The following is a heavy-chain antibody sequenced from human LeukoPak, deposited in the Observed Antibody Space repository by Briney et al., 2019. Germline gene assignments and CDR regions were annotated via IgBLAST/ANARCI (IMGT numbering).Heavy chain of an antibody. CDR2: INWNGGST. V-gene: IGHV3-20*04. Sequence: PGGSLRLSCAASGFTFDDYGMSWVRQAPGKGLEWVPGINWNGGSTGYADSVKGRFTISRDNAQNSLYLQMNTLRAEDTAVYYCARGGGLYSSGYYSGYYFDYWGQGTLVTVSS. D-gene: IGHD3-22*01. CDR1: GFTFDDYG. J-gene: IGHJ4*02. CDR3: ARGGGLYSSGYYSGYYFDY.